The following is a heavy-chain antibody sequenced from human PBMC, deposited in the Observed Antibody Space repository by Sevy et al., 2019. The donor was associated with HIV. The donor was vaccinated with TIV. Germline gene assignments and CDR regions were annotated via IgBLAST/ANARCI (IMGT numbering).Heavy chain of an antibody. V-gene: IGHV3-74*01. D-gene: IGHD1-26*01. CDR1: GFTFTSDY. Sequence: GGCLRLSCAASGFTFTSDYMHWVRQPPGKGLVWVSHINTDGKIIRYADSVKGRFTTSRDIAKNTLYLQMNSLRAEDTAVYYCARRTRGTFGSWGQGTLVTVSS. J-gene: IGHJ1*01. CDR3: ARRTRGTFGS. CDR2: INTDGKII.